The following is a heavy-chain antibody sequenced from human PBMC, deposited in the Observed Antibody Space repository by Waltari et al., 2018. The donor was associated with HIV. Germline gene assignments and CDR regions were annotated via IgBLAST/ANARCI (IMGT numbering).Heavy chain of an antibody. CDR2: IYGAGPI. CDR1: GESISGGYF. J-gene: IGHJ4*02. D-gene: IGHD1-1*01. V-gene: IGHV4-38-2*02. CDR3: TRDRTGTRWNFPFDS. Sequence: QVLLQESGPGLVKPSETLSLTCSVSGESISGGYFWGWVRQPPGKGLEWIGSIYGAGPIYEKSSLKSRVTISADTSQNQFFLRLTSMTVDDTAIYFCTRDRTGTRWNFPFDSWGQGTLVTVSS.